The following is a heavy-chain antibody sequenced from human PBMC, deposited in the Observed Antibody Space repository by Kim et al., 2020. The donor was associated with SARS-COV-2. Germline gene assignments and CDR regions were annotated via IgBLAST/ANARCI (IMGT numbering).Heavy chain of an antibody. CDR2: IIPILGIA. CDR1: VGTFSSYA. D-gene: IGHD3-3*01. Sequence: SVKVSCKASVGTFSSYAISWVRQAPGQGLEWMGRIIPILGIANYAQKFQGRVTITADKSTSTAYMELSSLRSEDTAVYYCARDYATIFGVVIIPYYYYGMDVWGQGTTVTVSS. J-gene: IGHJ6*02. V-gene: IGHV1-69*04. CDR3: ARDYATIFGVVIIPYYYYGMDV.